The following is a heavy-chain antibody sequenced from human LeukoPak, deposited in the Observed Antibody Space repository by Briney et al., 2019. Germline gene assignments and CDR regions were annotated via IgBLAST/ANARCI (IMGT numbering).Heavy chain of an antibody. D-gene: IGHD1-1*01. V-gene: IGHV3-64*01. CDR1: GFTFSDYA. CDR2: IGPIGVYT. Sequence: GGSLRLSCAASGFTFSDYAMHWVRQAPGKGLEFVSVIGPIGVYTYYANSVKGRFPISRDNSKSTVSLQMGSLRDEDMAVYYCARSPPGRTNWNYYDYWGRGTLVTVSS. J-gene: IGHJ4*02. CDR3: ARSPPGRTNWNYYDY.